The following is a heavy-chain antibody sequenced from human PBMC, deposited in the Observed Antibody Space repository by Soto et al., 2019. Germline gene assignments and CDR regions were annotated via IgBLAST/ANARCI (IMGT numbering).Heavy chain of an antibody. V-gene: IGHV2-5*02. J-gene: IGHJ5*02. Sequence: QITLKESGPTLVKPTQTLTLTCTFSGFSLSTSGVGVGWIRQPPGKALEWLALNYWDDDMRYSPSLKSRLTTTKNTPKNQVILTMTNMDPVNTATYYCALYQLLKGRANWFDPWGQETLVTVSS. D-gene: IGHD2-2*01. CDR2: NYWDDDM. CDR3: ALYQLLKGRANWFDP. CDR1: GFSLSTSGVG.